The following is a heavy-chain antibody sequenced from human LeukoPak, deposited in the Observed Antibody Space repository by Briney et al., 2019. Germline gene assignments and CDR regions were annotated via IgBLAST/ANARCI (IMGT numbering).Heavy chain of an antibody. CDR1: GFTFSSYS. CDR2: IWYDGTNK. CDR3: ARGAMGIAAWPSHFET. Sequence: GGSLRLSCAASGFTFSSYSMHWVRQAPGKGLEWVAVIWYDGTNKYYADSVKGRFTISRDNAKNSLYLEMNSLRAEDTAVYYCARGAMGIAAWPSHFETWGQGT. J-gene: IGHJ5*02. V-gene: IGHV3-33*01. D-gene: IGHD6-13*01.